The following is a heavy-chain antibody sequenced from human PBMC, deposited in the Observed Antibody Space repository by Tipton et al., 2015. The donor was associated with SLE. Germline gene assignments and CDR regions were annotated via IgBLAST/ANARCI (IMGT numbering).Heavy chain of an antibody. D-gene: IGHD6-13*01. CDR2: IHSGGST. J-gene: IGHJ4*02. CDR1: GGSINNFY. V-gene: IGHV4-59*12. CDR3: AGAVGAAAGLRDY. Sequence: LRLSCTVSGGSINNFYWTWIRQPPGKGLEWIGYIHSGGSTNYNPSLKSRVTMSVDASKNQFSLKLSSVTAADAAIYYCAGAVGAAAGLRDYWGQGTLVTVSS.